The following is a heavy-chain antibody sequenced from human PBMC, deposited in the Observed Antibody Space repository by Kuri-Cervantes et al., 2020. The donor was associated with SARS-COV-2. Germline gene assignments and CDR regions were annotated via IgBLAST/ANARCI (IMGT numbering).Heavy chain of an antibody. J-gene: IGHJ4*02. CDR1: GYTFTGYY. CDR2: ISAYNGNT. V-gene: IGHV1-18*04. CDR3: ARIGNYYYGSGSYFDY. Sequence: ASVKVSCKASGYTFTGYYMHWVRQAPGQGLEWMGWISAYNGNTNYAQKLQGRVTMTTDTSTSTAYMELRSLRSDDTAVYYCARIGNYYYGSGSYFDYWGQGTLVTVSS. D-gene: IGHD3-10*01.